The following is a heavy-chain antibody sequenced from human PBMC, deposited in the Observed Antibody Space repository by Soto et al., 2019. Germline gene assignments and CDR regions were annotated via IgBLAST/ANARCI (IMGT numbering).Heavy chain of an antibody. J-gene: IGHJ4*02. CDR3: AKDFRRGYSYGYYH. Sequence: GGSLRLSCAASGFTFSSYAMSWVRQAPGKGLEWVSAISGSGGSTYYADSVKGRFTISRDNSKNTLYLQMNSLRAEDTAVYYCAKDFRRGYSYGYYHWGQGTLVTVSS. D-gene: IGHD5-18*01. CDR2: ISGSGGST. CDR1: GFTFSSYA. V-gene: IGHV3-23*01.